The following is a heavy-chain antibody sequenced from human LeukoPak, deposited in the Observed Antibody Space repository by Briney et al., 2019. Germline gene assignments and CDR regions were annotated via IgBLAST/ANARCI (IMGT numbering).Heavy chain of an antibody. J-gene: IGHJ4*02. CDR2: INHSRST. CDR3: AIPRGGLRNLRAFDY. Sequence: SETLSLTCAVYGGSFSPYYWSWIRQSPDKGLEWIGEINHSRSTNYNPSLKSRVTISVDTPKNQFSLKLSSVTAADTAVYYCAIPRGGLRNLRAFDYWGQGTLVTVSS. CDR1: GGSFSPYY. V-gene: IGHV4-34*01. D-gene: IGHD5-12*01.